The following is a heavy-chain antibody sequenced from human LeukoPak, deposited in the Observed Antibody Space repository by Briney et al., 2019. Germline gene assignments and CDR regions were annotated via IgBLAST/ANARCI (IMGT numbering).Heavy chain of an antibody. D-gene: IGHD6-19*01. Sequence: SETLSLTCTVSGGSISSSSYYWGWIRQPPGKGLEWIGSIYYSGSTYYNPSLRSRVTISVDTSKNQFSLKLSSVTAADTAVYCCAIQGRAVAGYYFDYWGQGTLVTVSS. V-gene: IGHV4-39*01. CDR1: GGSISSSSYY. CDR2: IYYSGST. J-gene: IGHJ4*02. CDR3: AIQGRAVAGYYFDY.